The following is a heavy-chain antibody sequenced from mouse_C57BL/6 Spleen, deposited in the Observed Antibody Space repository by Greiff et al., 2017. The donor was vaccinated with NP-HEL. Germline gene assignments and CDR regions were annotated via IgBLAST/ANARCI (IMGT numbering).Heavy chain of an antibody. CDR2: ISSGSSTI. Sequence: EVHLVESGGGLVKPGGSLKLSCAASGFTFSDYGMHWVRQAPEKGLEWVAYISSGSSTIYYADTVKGRFTISRDNAKNTLFLQMTSLRSEDTAMYYCARPDSSGPYYYAMDYWGQGTSVTVSS. J-gene: IGHJ4*01. D-gene: IGHD3-2*02. V-gene: IGHV5-17*01. CDR1: GFTFSDYG. CDR3: ARPDSSGPYYYAMDY.